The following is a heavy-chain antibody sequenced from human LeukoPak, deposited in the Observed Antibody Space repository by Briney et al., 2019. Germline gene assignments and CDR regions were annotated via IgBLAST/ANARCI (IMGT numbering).Heavy chain of an antibody. CDR2: IHPNSGNT. J-gene: IGHJ4*02. CDR3: ARSLTTVLRYFDWLQLNPYFDY. CDR1: GYTFTTYD. V-gene: IGHV1-8*01. Sequence: ASVKVSCKASGYTFTTYDINWVRQATGQGLEWMGWIHPNSGNTCYAQKFQGRVTMTRNTSINSAYLELSSLRSEDTAVYYCARSLTTVLRYFDWLQLNPYFDYWGQGTLVTVSS. D-gene: IGHD3-9*01.